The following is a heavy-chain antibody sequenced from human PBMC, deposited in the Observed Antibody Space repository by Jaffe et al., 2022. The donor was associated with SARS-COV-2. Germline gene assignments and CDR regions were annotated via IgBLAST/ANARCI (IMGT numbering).Heavy chain of an antibody. Sequence: EVQLVESGGGLVQPGGSLRLSCAASGFTVSSNYMSWVRQAPGKGLEWVSVIYSGGSTYYADSVKGRFTISRHNSKNTLYLQMNSLRAEDTAVYYCARDHVTTSVRYGMDVWGQGTTVTVSS. J-gene: IGHJ6*02. CDR3: ARDHVTTSVRYGMDV. CDR1: GFTVSSNY. CDR2: IYSGGST. D-gene: IGHD4-17*01. V-gene: IGHV3-53*04.